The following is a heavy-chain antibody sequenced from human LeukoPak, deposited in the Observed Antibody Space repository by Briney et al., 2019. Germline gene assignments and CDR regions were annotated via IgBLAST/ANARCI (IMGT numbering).Heavy chain of an antibody. CDR2: IYTSGST. D-gene: IGHD2-2*02. CDR1: GGSISSYY. CDR3: ARRRCSSTICYTSWFDP. V-gene: IGHV4-4*09. Sequence: PPETLSLTCTVSGGSISSYYWSWIRQPPGKGLEWIGYIYTSGSTNYNPSLKSRVTISVDTSKNQFSLKLSSVTAADTAVYYCARRRCSSTICYTSWFDPWGQGTLVTVSS. J-gene: IGHJ5*02.